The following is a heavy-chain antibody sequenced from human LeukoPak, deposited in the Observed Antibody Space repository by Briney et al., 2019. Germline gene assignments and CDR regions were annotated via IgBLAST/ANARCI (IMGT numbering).Heavy chain of an antibody. CDR2: ISAYNGNT. D-gene: IGHD2-8*01. V-gene: IGHV1-18*01. CDR1: GYTFTSYG. Sequence: GASVKVSCKASGYTFTSYGISWVRQAPGQGLEWMGWISAYNGNTNYAQKLQGRVTMTTDTSTSTAYMELRSLRPDDTAVYYCARDCTNGVCYSGIDYWGQGTLVTVSS. J-gene: IGHJ4*02. CDR3: ARDCTNGVCYSGIDY.